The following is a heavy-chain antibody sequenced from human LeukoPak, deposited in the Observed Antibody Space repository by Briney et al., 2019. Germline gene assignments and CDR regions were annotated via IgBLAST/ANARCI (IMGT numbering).Heavy chain of an antibody. CDR3: ARAYGDSPHYFDY. J-gene: IGHJ4*02. CDR1: GDSISSTSYY. Sequence: SETLSLTCIVSGDSISSTSYYWAWIRQPPGKGLEWIGMIFYSGSAYYTPSLRGRVTLSVDTSRNQFSLKLSSVTAADTAVYYCARAYGDSPHYFDYWGQGTLVTVSS. CDR2: IFYSGSA. V-gene: IGHV4-39*07. D-gene: IGHD4-17*01.